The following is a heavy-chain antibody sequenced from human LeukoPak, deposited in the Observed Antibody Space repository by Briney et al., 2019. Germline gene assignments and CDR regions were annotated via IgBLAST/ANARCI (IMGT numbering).Heavy chain of an antibody. CDR3: ARGTSSRAGNFDY. Sequence: SETLSLTCAVYGGSLSGYYWSWIRQPPGKGLEWIGEINHSGSTNYNPSLKSRVTISVDTSKNQFSLKLSSVTAADTAVYYCARGTSSRAGNFDYWGQGTLVTVSS. J-gene: IGHJ4*02. CDR1: GGSLSGYY. CDR2: INHSGST. D-gene: IGHD6-13*01. V-gene: IGHV4-34*01.